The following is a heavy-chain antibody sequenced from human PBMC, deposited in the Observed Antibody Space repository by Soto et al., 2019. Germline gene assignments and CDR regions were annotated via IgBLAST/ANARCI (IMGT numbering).Heavy chain of an antibody. Sequence: PSETLSLTCTVSGGSISSNSYYWGWIRQPPGKGLEWIGSIYYSGSTYYNPSLKSRVTISVDTSKNQFSLKLSSVTAADTAVYYCASRLFTFGGVIVTSVLDAFDIWGQGTMVTVSS. V-gene: IGHV4-39*01. CDR2: IYYSGST. CDR3: ASRLFTFGGVIVTSVLDAFDI. CDR1: GGSISSNSYY. J-gene: IGHJ3*02. D-gene: IGHD3-16*02.